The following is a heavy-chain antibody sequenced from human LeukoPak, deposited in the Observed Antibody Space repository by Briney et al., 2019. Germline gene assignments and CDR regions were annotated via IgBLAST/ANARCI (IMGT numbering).Heavy chain of an antibody. CDR2: IYYSGST. J-gene: IGHJ4*02. Sequence: PETLSLTCTVSGGSISSYYWSWIRQPPGKGLEWIGYIYYSGSTNYNPSLKSRVTISVDTSKNQFSLKLSSVTAADTAVYYCARVGAVAGTFDYWGQGTLVTVSS. CDR3: ARVGAVAGTFDY. D-gene: IGHD6-19*01. CDR1: GGSISSYY. V-gene: IGHV4-59*01.